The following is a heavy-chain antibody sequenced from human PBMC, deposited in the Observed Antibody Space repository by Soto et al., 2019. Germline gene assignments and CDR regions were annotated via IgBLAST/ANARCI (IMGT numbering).Heavy chain of an antibody. CDR1: GYSFTSYW. V-gene: IGHV5-51*01. CDR2: IYPGDSDT. CDR3: ARHSRREQWLVRFNDI. J-gene: IGHJ3*02. D-gene: IGHD6-19*01. Sequence: LGESLKISCKGSGYSFTSYWIGWVRQMPGKGLEWMGIIYPGDSDTRYSPSFQGQVTISADKSISTAYLQWSSLKASDTAMYYCARHSRREQWLVRFNDIWGKGTMGTGSS.